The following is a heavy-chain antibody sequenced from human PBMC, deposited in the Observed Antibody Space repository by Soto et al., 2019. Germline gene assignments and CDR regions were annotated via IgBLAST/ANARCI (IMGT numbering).Heavy chain of an antibody. J-gene: IGHJ4*02. CDR3: AKGPTWNYADY. Sequence: SLRLSCAASGFTFSTDAMSWVRHAPGKALEWVAAISVRAGSKYYAGSVKGRFTISRATSNNTLYLQMNSLRAEDTAVYYCAKGPTWNYADYGDEGALVTVSS. CDR1: GFTFSTDA. V-gene: IGHV3-23*01. D-gene: IGHD1-7*01. CDR2: ISVRAGSK.